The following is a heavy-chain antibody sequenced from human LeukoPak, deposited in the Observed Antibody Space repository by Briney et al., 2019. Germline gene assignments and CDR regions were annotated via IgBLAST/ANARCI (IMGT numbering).Heavy chain of an antibody. J-gene: IGHJ6*02. D-gene: IGHD3/OR15-3a*01. V-gene: IGHV3-21*01. CDR2: ISSTRTYI. CDR3: ARGGLGNNYGMDV. CDR1: GFSFSSYS. Sequence: GGSLRLSCAASGFSFSSYSKNWVRQPPRKGLERVSFISSTRTYIYYADSVKGRFTISRDNAKNSLYLQMNSLRAEDTAVYYCARGGLGNNYGMDVWGQGTTVTVSS.